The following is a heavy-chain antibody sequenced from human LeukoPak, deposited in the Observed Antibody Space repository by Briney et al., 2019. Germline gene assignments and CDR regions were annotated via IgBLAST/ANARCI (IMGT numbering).Heavy chain of an antibody. CDR1: GYTFTNYD. V-gene: IGHV1-18*01. CDR3: ARGRGGRGGWSGGYDAFDI. D-gene: IGHD6-19*01. Sequence: ASVKVSCKASGYTFTNYDINWVRQAPGQGLEWMGWISVYNGNTNYAQKVQGRDTMTTDTSTNTAYMELRSLRSDDTAVYYCARGRGGRGGWSGGYDAFDIWGQGTMVTVSS. CDR2: ISVYNGNT. J-gene: IGHJ3*02.